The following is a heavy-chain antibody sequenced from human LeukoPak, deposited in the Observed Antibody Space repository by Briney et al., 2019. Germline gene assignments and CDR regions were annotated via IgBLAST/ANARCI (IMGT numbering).Heavy chain of an antibody. Sequence: GGSLRLSCAASGFTFSSYAMSWVRQAPGKGLEWVSAISGSGGSTYYADSVKGRFTIPRDNSKNTLYLQMNSLRAEDTAVYYCAKAQRYCSSTSCFNYYYYYGMDVWGQGTTVTVSS. V-gene: IGHV3-23*01. CDR3: AKAQRYCSSTSCFNYYYYYGMDV. J-gene: IGHJ6*02. CDR2: ISGSGGST. D-gene: IGHD2-2*01. CDR1: GFTFSSYA.